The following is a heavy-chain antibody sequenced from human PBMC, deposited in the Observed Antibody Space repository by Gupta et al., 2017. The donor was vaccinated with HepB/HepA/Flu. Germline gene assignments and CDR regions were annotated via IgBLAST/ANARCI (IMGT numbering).Heavy chain of an antibody. CDR2: IIPILGIA. CDR1: GGTFSSYA. J-gene: IGHJ4*02. D-gene: IGHD3-22*01. V-gene: IGHV1-69*04. Sequence: QVQLVQSGAEVKQPGSSVKVSCKASGGTFSSYAISWVRQAPGQGLEWMGRIIPILGIANYAQKFQGRVTITADKSTSTAYMELSSLRSEDTAVYYCARDGYYDSSGYPSGPIDYWGQGTLVTVSS. CDR3: ARDGYYDSSGYPSGPIDY.